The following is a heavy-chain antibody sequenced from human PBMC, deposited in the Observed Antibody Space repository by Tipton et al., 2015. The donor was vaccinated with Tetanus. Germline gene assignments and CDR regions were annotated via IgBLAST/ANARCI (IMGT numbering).Heavy chain of an antibody. CDR1: GGSFSGFY. Sequence: GLVKPSETLSLTCAVSGGSFSGFYWSWIRQPPGKGLERIGCIYYSGTTYYNPSLKSRVTISVDTSKNQLSLKLTSVTAADTAVYYCASMTPVDWYFDLWGRGTLVTVSS. J-gene: IGHJ2*01. D-gene: IGHD4-23*01. V-gene: IGHV4-59*01. CDR3: ASMTPVDWYFDL. CDR2: IYYSGTT.